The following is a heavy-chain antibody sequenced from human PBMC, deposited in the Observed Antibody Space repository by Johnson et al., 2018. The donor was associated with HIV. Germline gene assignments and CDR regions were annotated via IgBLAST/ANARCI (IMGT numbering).Heavy chain of an antibody. Sequence: QVQLVESGGGVVQPGRSLRLSCAASGFTFSSYAMHWVRQAPGKGLEWVAVIWFDGTNKYYADSVKGRFTISRDNSKNMVYLRMNSLRTEDTAVYYCARAPEVRGIDAFDIWGQGTMVTVS. CDR2: IWFDGTNK. V-gene: IGHV3-30*04. J-gene: IGHJ3*02. CDR1: GFTFSSYA. CDR3: ARAPEVRGIDAFDI. D-gene: IGHD3-10*01.